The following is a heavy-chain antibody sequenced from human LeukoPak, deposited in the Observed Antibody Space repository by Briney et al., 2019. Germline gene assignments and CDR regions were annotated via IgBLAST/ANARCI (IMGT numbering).Heavy chain of an antibody. CDR1: GFTINGFSINTHY. J-gene: IGHJ4*02. Sequence: GGSLRLSCAASGFTINGFSINTHYMSWVRRAPGKGLEWVSVIFAGGATYDADSVKGRFAISRDDSKNMLYLQMKSLRVEDTAVYYCARASVTYSYDSSGPYDYWGQGTLVTVSS. CDR2: IFAGGAT. V-gene: IGHV3-66*02. D-gene: IGHD3-22*01. CDR3: ARASVTYSYDSSGPYDY.